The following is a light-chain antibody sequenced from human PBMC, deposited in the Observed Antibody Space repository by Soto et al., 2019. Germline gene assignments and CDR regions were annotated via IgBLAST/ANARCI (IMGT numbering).Light chain of an antibody. J-gene: IGLJ3*02. CDR2: DNN. CDR1: SSNVGNSY. CDR3: GAWDSSLMGVV. Sequence: QSVLTQPPSVSAAPGQKVTISCSGSSSNVGNSYVSWYQQLPGTAPNLLIYDNNKRPSGIPDLFSGSTSATSATLNITALHTGDEDDYYCGAWDSSLMGVVFGGGTKLTVL. V-gene: IGLV1-51*01.